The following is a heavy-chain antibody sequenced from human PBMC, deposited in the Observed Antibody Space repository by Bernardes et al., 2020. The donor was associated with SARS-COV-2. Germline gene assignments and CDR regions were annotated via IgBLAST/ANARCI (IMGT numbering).Heavy chain of an antibody. CDR3: ARDFGENVLLWFGVLCD. D-gene: IGHD3-10*01. CDR1: GFTFSDHY. CDR2: ISGDGSTI. Sequence: GGSLRLSCAASGFTFSDHYMSWIRQPPGKGLEWLSAISGDGSTIYYKDSLKGRFTISRDNAKNSVYLEMTSLRAEDTAVYYCARDFGENVLLWFGVLCDWGQGTPVTVSS. J-gene: IGHJ4*02. V-gene: IGHV3-11*01.